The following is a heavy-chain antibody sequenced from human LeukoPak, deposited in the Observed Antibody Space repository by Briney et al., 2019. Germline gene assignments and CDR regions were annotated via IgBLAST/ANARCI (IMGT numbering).Heavy chain of an antibody. CDR3: ARDSANSGSYDY. Sequence: GGSLRLSCAASGFTFSTYWMHWVRQAPGKGLEWVSSISSSSSYIYYADSVKGRFTISRDNAKNSLYLQMNSLRAEDTAVYYCARDSANSGSYDYWGQGTLVTVSS. J-gene: IGHJ4*02. D-gene: IGHD1-26*01. CDR2: ISSSSSYI. V-gene: IGHV3-21*01. CDR1: GFTFSTYW.